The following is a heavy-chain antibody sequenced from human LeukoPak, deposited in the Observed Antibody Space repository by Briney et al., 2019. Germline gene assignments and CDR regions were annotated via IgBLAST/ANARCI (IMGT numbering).Heavy chain of an antibody. V-gene: IGHV1-18*01. D-gene: IGHD3-9*01. J-gene: IGHJ4*02. CDR3: ARDEGYDILTGYYGTTDY. CDR2: ISAYNGNT. Sequence: ASVKVSCKASGYTFTSYGISWVRQAPGQGLEWMGWISAYNGNTNYAQKPQGRVTMTTDTSTSTAYMELRSLRSDDTAVYYCARDEGYDILTGYYGTTDYWGQGTLVTVSS. CDR1: GYTFTSYG.